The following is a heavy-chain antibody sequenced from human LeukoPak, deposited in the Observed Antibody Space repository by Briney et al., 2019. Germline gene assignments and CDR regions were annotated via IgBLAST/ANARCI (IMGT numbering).Heavy chain of an antibody. CDR3: TTGYCSSTSCYS. CDR1: GFTFSNAW. D-gene: IGHD2-2*01. J-gene: IGHJ5*02. Sequence: GGSLRLSCAASGFTFSNAWMSWVRQAPGKGLEWVGRIKSKTDGGTTDYAAPVKGRFTISRDDSKNTLYLQMNSLKTEDTAVYYCTTGYCSSTSCYSWGQGILVTVSS. CDR2: IKSKTDGGTT. V-gene: IGHV3-15*01.